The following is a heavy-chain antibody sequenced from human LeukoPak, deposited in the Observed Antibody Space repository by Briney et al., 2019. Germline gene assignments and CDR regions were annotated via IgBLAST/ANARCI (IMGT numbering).Heavy chain of an antibody. V-gene: IGHV1-8*03. CDR3: YGYSSGWYPAHFDY. J-gene: IGHJ4*02. CDR2: MNPNSGNT. CDR1: GYTFTSYD. Sequence: ASVKVSCKASGYTFTSYDINWVRQATGQGLEWMGWMNPNSGNTGYAQKFQGRVTITRNTSISTAYMELSSLRSEDTAVYYCYGYSSGWYPAHFDYWGQGTLVTVSS. D-gene: IGHD6-19*01.